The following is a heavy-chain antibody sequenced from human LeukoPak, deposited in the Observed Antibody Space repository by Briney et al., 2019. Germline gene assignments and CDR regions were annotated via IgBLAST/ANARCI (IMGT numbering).Heavy chain of an antibody. J-gene: IGHJ4*02. CDR1: GGSFSGYY. CDR3: ARDGPVGPLYDY. V-gene: IGHV4-34*01. Sequence: SETLSLTCAVYGGSFSGYYWSWIRQPPGKGLEWIGEINHSGSTNYNPSLKSRVTISVDTSKNQFSLKLSSVTAADTAVYYCARDGPVGPLYDYWGQGTLVTVSS. D-gene: IGHD1-26*01. CDR2: INHSGST.